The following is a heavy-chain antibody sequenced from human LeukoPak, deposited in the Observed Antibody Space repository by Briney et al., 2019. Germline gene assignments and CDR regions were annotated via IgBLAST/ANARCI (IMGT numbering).Heavy chain of an antibody. CDR1: GGSISSSSYY. CDR2: IYYSGST. J-gene: IGHJ1*01. Sequence: PSETLSLTCTVSGGSISSSSYYWGWIRQPPGKGLEWIGSIYYSGSTYYNPSLKSRVTISVDTSKNQFSLKLSSVTAADTAVYYCARQRGWGGSQDFQHWGQGTLVTVSS. CDR3: ARQRGWGGSQDFQH. V-gene: IGHV4-39*01. D-gene: IGHD7-27*01.